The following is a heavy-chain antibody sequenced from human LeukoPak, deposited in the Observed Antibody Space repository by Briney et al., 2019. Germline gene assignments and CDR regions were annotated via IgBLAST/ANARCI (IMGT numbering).Heavy chain of an antibody. CDR2: INADGSST. V-gene: IGHV3-74*01. CDR3: ARTATDAFDI. J-gene: IGHJ3*02. D-gene: IGHD2-21*02. Sequence: SGGSLRLSCAASGFSVSNNYMSWVRQAPGKGLVWVSRINADGSSTSYAASVKGRFTISRDNAKNTLYLQMNSLRAEDTAVYYCARTATDAFDIWGQGTMVTVSS. CDR1: GFSVSNNY.